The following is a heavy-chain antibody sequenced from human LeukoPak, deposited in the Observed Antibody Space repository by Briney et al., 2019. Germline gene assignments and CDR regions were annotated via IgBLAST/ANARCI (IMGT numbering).Heavy chain of an antibody. J-gene: IGHJ4*02. CDR1: GYTFTSYY. CDR2: INPSGGST. D-gene: IGHD6-13*01. Sequence: ASVKLSCKASGYTFTSYYMHWVRQAPGQGLEWMGIINPSGGSTSYAQKFQGRVTMTRDMSTSTVYMELSSLRSEDTAVYYCATETPTDDSGTIAAAAEYWGQGTLVTVSS. V-gene: IGHV1-46*01. CDR3: ATETPTDDSGTIAAAAEY.